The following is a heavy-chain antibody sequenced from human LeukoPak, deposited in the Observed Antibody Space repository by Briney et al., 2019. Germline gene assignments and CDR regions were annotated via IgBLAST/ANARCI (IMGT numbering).Heavy chain of an antibody. Sequence: AAVKVSCKASGYTFTSYGISWVRQAPGQGRDWMGWISAYNGNTNYAQKLQGRVTMTTDTSTSTAYMELRSLRSDDTAVYYCARVGANLWFGELLYRDYYGMDVWGQGTTVTVSS. CDR3: ARVGANLWFGELLYRDYYGMDV. J-gene: IGHJ6*02. D-gene: IGHD3-10*01. CDR2: ISAYNGNT. CDR1: GYTFTSYG. V-gene: IGHV1-18*01.